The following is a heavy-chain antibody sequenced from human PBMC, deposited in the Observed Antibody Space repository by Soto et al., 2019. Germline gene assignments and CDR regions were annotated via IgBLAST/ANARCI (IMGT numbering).Heavy chain of an antibody. V-gene: IGHV1-69*01. CDR2: IIPIFGTA. J-gene: IGHJ3*02. CDR1: GGTFSSYA. D-gene: IGHD3-22*01. CDR3: ARHRTHYYDSSGYYYVPADAFDI. Sequence: QVQLVQSGAEVKKPGSSVKVSCKASGGTFSSYAISWVRQAPGQGLEWMGGIIPIFGTANYAQKFQGRVTITADESTSTAYMELSSLRSEDTAVYYCARHRTHYYDSSGYYYVPADAFDIWGQGTMVTVSS.